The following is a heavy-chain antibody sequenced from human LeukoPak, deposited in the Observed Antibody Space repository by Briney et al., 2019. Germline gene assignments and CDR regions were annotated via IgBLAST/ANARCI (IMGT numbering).Heavy chain of an antibody. CDR2: ISYSGST. CDR3: ARDYSSSSKDDY. J-gene: IGHJ4*02. D-gene: IGHD6-13*01. CDR1: GASISTYF. V-gene: IGHV4-59*12. Sequence: SETLSLTCTVSGASISTYFWSWIRQPPGKGLEWIGYISYSGSTNYNPSLKSRVTISVDTSKNQFSLKLSSVTAADTAVYYCARDYSSSSKDDYWGQGTLVTVSS.